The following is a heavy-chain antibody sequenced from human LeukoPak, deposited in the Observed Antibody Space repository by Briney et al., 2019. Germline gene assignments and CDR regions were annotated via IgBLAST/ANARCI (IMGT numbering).Heavy chain of an antibody. CDR3: ARSGDDYVWGSYRGDY. J-gene: IGHJ4*02. CDR1: GGSISSSSYY. Sequence: PSETLSLTCTVSGGSISSSSYYWGWIRQPPGKGLEWIGSIYYSGSTYYNPSLKGRVTISVDTSKNQFSLKLSSVTAADTAVYYCARSGDDYVWGSYRGDYWGQGTLVTVSS. CDR2: IYYSGST. D-gene: IGHD3-16*01. V-gene: IGHV4-39*01.